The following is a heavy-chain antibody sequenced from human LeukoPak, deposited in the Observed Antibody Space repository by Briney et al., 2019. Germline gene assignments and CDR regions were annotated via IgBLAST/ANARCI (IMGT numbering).Heavy chain of an antibody. Sequence: PGGSLRLSCAASGFTFSDYYVSWIRQAPGKGLEWVSYISSSSSYTNYADSVEGRFTISRDNAKNSLYLQMNSLRAEDTAVYYCARDDALSLGISFDLWGRGTLVTVSS. J-gene: IGHJ2*01. CDR1: GFTFSDYY. CDR2: ISSSSSYT. D-gene: IGHD2-8*01. CDR3: ARDDALSLGISFDL. V-gene: IGHV3-11*06.